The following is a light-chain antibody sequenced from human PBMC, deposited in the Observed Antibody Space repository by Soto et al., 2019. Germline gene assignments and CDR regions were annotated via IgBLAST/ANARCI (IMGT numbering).Light chain of an antibody. Sequence: DIQITQSPSTLSASIGDRVTIICRASKSFSRWLAWYQQKPGKAPKLLIYDASSLQSGVPSRFSGSGAGTEFTLTISSLQPDDFATYFCQQYNSYPLTFGGGTKVEFK. CDR2: DAS. CDR3: QQYNSYPLT. CDR1: KSFSRW. J-gene: IGKJ4*01. V-gene: IGKV1-5*02.